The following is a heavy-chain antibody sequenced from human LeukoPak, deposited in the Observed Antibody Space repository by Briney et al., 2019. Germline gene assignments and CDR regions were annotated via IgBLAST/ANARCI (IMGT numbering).Heavy chain of an antibody. CDR1: GFTVSSKY. Sequence: GGSLRLSCAASGFTVSSKYMSWVRQAPGKGLEWVANINQDGSEKYYVDSVTGRFTISRDNAQNSLYLQMSSLRAEDTAVYYCARGRFHYDSSGYSSFYHWGQGTLVTVSS. V-gene: IGHV3-7*01. J-gene: IGHJ4*02. CDR2: INQDGSEK. CDR3: ARGRFHYDSSGYSSFYH. D-gene: IGHD3-22*01.